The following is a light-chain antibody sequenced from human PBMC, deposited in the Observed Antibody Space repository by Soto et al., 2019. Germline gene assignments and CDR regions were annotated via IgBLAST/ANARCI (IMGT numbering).Light chain of an antibody. CDR1: QSVSSSY. V-gene: IGKV3-20*01. Sequence: EIVLTQSPGTQSLSPGERATLSCRASQSVSSSYLAWYQQKPGQAPRLLIYGASSRATGIPDRFSGSGSGTDFTLTISRLEPEDFAVYYCQQYDSSPVTFGPGTKVDIK. CDR3: QQYDSSPVT. CDR2: GAS. J-gene: IGKJ3*01.